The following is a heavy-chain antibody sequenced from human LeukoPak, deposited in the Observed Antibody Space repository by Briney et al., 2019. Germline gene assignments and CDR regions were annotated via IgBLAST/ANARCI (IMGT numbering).Heavy chain of an antibody. Sequence: SETPSLTCTVSGGSIISSDYHWGWVRQPPGKGLEWIGTISYSGNTDYNSSLRSRVTISVDTSNNQFSLRLGSVTAADTAVYHCARHCCSGPAQRVFDIWGQGTMVTVSS. CDR3: ARHCCSGPAQRVFDI. V-gene: IGHV4-39*01. CDR2: ISYSGNT. D-gene: IGHD2-15*01. CDR1: GGSIISSDYH. J-gene: IGHJ3*02.